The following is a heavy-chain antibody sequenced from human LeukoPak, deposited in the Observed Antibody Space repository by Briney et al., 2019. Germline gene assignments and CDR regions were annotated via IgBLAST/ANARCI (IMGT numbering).Heavy chain of an antibody. CDR1: GGTFCSYA. Sequence: SVKVSCKASGGTFCSYAISWVRQAPGQGLEWMGRIIPIFGTANYAQKFQGRVTITTDESTSTAYMELSSLRSEDTAVYYCARGRFLEWSWGYYFDYWGQGTLVTVSS. D-gene: IGHD3-3*01. CDR2: IIPIFGTA. CDR3: ARGRFLEWSWGYYFDY. J-gene: IGHJ4*02. V-gene: IGHV1-69*05.